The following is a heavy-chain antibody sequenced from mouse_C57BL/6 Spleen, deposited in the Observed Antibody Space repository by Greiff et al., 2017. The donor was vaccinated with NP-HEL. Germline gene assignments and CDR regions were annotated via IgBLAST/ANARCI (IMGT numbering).Heavy chain of an antibody. D-gene: IGHD2-4*01. CDR3: APYDYDRGGFAY. V-gene: IGHV1-18*01. CDR1: GYTFTDYN. J-gene: IGHJ3*01. Sequence: EVQLQQSGPELVKPGASVKIPCKASGYTFTDYNMDWVKQSHGTSLEWIGDINPNNGGSIYNQKFKGKATLTVDKSSSTAYMELRSLTSEDTAVYYCAPYDYDRGGFAYWGQGTLVTVSA. CDR2: INPNNGGS.